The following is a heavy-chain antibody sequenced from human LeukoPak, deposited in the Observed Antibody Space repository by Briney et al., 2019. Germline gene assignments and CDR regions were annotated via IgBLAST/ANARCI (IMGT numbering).Heavy chain of an antibody. V-gene: IGHV1-2*02. CDR2: IDPNSGGT. J-gene: IGHJ5*02. Sequence: GASVKVSCKASGYTFTGYYMHWVRQAPGQGREWMGWIDPNSGGTNYAQKFQGRVTITRDTSISTAYMDLSRLRSDDTAVYYCARDSTSGGYDLWWFDPWGQGTLVTVSS. D-gene: IGHD5-12*01. CDR1: GYTFTGYY. CDR3: ARDSTSGGYDLWWFDP.